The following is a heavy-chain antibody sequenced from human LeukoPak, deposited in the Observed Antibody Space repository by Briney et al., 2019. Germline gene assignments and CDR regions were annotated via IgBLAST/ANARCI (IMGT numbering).Heavy chain of an antibody. D-gene: IGHD3-3*01. CDR1: GFTFSNYW. CDR2: IKSKTDGGTT. CDR3: TTTPAPFWSGLVYGMDV. Sequence: PGGSLRLSCVFSGFTFSNYWMSWVRQAPGKGLEWVGRIKSKTDGGTTDYAAPVKGRFTISRDDSKNTLYLQMNSLKTEDTAVYYCTTTPAPFWSGLVYGMDVWGQGTTVTVSS. J-gene: IGHJ6*02. V-gene: IGHV3-15*01.